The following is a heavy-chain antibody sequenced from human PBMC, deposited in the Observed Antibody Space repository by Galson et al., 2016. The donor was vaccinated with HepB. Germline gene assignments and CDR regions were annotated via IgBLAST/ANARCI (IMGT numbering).Heavy chain of an antibody. Sequence: TLRLSCAGSGLSLSPYAMSWGRQAPGKGLEWVSGISASGGNTYYADSVRGRFTISRDNSKNTLYLQMNSLRAEGTAVYYCAKVLPYSAGHGMDVRGQGTTVTVSS. CDR3: AKVLPYSAGHGMDV. V-gene: IGHV3-23*01. J-gene: IGHJ6*01. CDR2: ISASGGNT. CDR1: GLSLSPYA. D-gene: IGHD6-13*01.